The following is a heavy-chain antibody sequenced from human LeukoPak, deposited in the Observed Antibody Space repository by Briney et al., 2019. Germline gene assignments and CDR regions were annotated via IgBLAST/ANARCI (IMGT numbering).Heavy chain of an antibody. CDR1: GFTFSSYW. CDR2: INSDGSST. J-gene: IGHJ4*02. D-gene: IGHD3-22*01. Sequence: GGSLRLSCAASGFTFSSYWMHWVRQAPGKGLVWVSRINSDGSSTSYADSVKGRFTISRDNAKNTLYLQMNSLRAEATAVYYCARDAYYYDGSGYPKPNDYWGQGTLVAVSS. CDR3: ARDAYYYDGSGYPKPNDY. V-gene: IGHV3-74*01.